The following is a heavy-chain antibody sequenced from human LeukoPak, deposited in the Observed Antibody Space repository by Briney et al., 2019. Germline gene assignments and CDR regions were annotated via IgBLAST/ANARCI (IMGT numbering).Heavy chain of an antibody. J-gene: IGHJ4*02. V-gene: IGHV3-48*03. CDR3: ARRPMVRGGVANPALFDY. Sequence: PGGSLRLSCAASGFTFSSYEMNWVRQAPGKGLEWVSYISSSGSTIYYADSVKGRFTISRDNAKNSLYLQMNSLSAEDTAVYYCARRPMVRGGVANPALFDYWGQGTLVTVSS. D-gene: IGHD3-10*01. CDR2: ISSSGSTI. CDR1: GFTFSSYE.